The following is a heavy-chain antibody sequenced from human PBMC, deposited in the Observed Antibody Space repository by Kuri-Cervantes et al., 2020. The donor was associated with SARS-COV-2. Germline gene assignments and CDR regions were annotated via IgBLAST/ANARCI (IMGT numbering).Heavy chain of an antibody. CDR1: GGSISSGGYH. J-gene: IGHJ4*02. Sequence: GSLRLSCTVSGGSISSGGYHWGWIRQPPGKGLEFIGTIYYDGRTYYNTSLKSRVTISVDTSKNQFSLKLSSVTAADTAVYYCARHDYWGQGALVTVSS. CDR3: ARHDY. CDR2: IYYDGRT. V-gene: IGHV4-39*01.